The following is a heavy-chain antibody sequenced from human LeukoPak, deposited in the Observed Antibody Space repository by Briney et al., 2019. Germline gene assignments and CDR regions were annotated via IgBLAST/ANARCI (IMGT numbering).Heavy chain of an antibody. D-gene: IGHD3-22*01. V-gene: IGHV4-39*01. CDR2: IYYSGST. CDR3: ARVEYYYDSSGYYSFDYFDY. Sequence: SETLSLTCTVSGGSISSSSYYWGWIRQPPGKGLEWIGSIYYSGSTYYNPSLKSRVTISVDTSKNQFSQQLSSVTAADTAVYYCARVEYYYDSSGYYSFDYFDYWGQGTLVTVSS. J-gene: IGHJ4*02. CDR1: GGSISSSSYY.